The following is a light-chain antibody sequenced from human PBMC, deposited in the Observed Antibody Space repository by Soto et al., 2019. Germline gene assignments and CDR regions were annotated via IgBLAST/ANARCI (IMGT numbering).Light chain of an antibody. CDR2: GAS. J-gene: IGKJ4*01. CDR1: HDISDS. CDR3: QQYDERPLT. Sequence: DIQMTQSPSSLSASVGDRVTITCQASHDISDSLNWYQQKPGKAPNLVIFGASNLETGVPSRFSGSGSGTDFTLITSSLQPEDIATYYCQQYDERPLTFGGGTNVEIK. V-gene: IGKV1-33*01.